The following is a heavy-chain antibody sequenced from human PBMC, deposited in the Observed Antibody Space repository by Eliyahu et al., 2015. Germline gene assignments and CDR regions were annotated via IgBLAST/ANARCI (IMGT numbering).Heavy chain of an antibody. Sequence: EVQLVESGGGLVQPGRSLRLSCAASGFXFDDYAMHWVRQAPGKGLEWVSGISWNSGSIGYADSVKGRFTISRDNAKNSLYLQMNSLRAEDTALYYCAKDIGPQTLHGGDAFDIWGQGTMVTVSS. V-gene: IGHV3-9*01. D-gene: IGHD3-16*01. CDR2: ISWNSGSI. CDR1: GFXFDDYA. CDR3: AKDIGPQTLHGGDAFDI. J-gene: IGHJ3*02.